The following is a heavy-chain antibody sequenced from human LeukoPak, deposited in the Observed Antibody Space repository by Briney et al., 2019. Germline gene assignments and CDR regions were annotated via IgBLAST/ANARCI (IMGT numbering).Heavy chain of an antibody. V-gene: IGHV1-8*01. CDR2: MNPNSGNT. CDR3: ARAPRYNWNDDRDFDY. CDR1: GYTFTSYD. Sequence: ASVKVSCKASGYTFTSYDINWVRQATGQGLEWMGWMNPNSGNTGYAQKFQGRVTMTRNTSISTAYMELSSLRSEDTAVYYFARAPRYNWNDDRDFDYWGQGTLVTVSS. J-gene: IGHJ4*02. D-gene: IGHD1-20*01.